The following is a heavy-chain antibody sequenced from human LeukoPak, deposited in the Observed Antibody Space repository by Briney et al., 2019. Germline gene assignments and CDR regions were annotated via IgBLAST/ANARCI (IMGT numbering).Heavy chain of an antibody. CDR2: INHSGST. V-gene: IGHV4-34*01. Sequence: PSETLSLTCAVYGGSFSGYYWSWIRQPPGKGLKWAGEINHSGSTNYNPSLKSRVTISVDTSKNQFSLKLSSVTAADMAVYYCARGRAAAGKNYYYYYYMDVWGKGTTVTVSS. CDR1: GGSFSGYY. D-gene: IGHD6-13*01. J-gene: IGHJ6*03. CDR3: ARGRAAAGKNYYYYYYMDV.